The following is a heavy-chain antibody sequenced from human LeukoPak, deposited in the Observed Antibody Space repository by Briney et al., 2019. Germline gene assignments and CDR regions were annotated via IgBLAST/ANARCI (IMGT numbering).Heavy chain of an antibody. Sequence: GGSLRLSCAASGFSFTTHAMGWVRQAPGKGLEWVSHISGSGGSTKYSGSVKGRFTISRDNSKNTLYLQINSLGADDTAVYYCAKDQDPHSYGSGSYAPFDYWGQGTLVTVSS. CDR2: ISGSGGST. V-gene: IGHV3-23*01. CDR3: AKDQDPHSYGSGSYAPFDY. D-gene: IGHD3-10*01. CDR1: GFSFTTHA. J-gene: IGHJ4*02.